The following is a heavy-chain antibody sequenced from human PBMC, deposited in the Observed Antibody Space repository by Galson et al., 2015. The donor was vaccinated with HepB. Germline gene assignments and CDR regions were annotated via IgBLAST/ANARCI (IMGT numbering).Heavy chain of an antibody. CDR2: IVPIFGTP. V-gene: IGHV1-69*13. D-gene: IGHD6-19*01. Sequence: SVKVSCKGSGDTFDSSSINWLRQAPGQGLQWMGRIVPIFGTPTNAQNFQDRVTITADDSTKTVYMELTSLRSDDTAVYYCATGAGRQVNWFDPWGQGTPVIVSS. CDR1: GDTFDSSS. J-gene: IGHJ5*02. CDR3: ATGAGRQVNWFDP.